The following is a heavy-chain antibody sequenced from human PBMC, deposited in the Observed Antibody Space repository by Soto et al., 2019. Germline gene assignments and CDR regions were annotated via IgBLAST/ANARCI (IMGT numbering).Heavy chain of an antibody. D-gene: IGHD2-2*01. CDR2: IYHSGST. Sequence: SEILSLSCAVSSGSISSINCWRWVRKPPGKGLEWIGEIYHSGSTNYNPSLKSRVTISVDKSKNQFSLKLSSVTAADTAVYYCAREGCSSTSCSSASSGWYPLDYWGQGTLVTVSS. J-gene: IGHJ4*02. CDR3: AREGCSSTSCSSASSGWYPLDY. CDR1: SGSISSINC. V-gene: IGHV4-4*02.